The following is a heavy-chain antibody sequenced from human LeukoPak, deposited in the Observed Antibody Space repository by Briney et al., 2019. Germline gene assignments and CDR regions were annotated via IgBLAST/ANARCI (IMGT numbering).Heavy chain of an antibody. V-gene: IGHV1-2*02. D-gene: IGHD2-15*01. CDR1: GYRFSDYY. Sequence: ASVKVSCQASGYRFSDYYMHWVRQAPGQGLEWMGWVNSNSGGTHYAQNFEGRVTMTRDTSISTAYMELSRLKIDDTALYYCARGYCSGGSCYHFDSWGQGTLVTVSS. J-gene: IGHJ4*02. CDR2: VNSNSGGT. CDR3: ARGYCSGGSCYHFDS.